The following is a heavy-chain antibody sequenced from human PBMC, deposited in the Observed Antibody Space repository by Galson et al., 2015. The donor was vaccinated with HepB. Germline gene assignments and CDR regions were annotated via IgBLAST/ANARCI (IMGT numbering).Heavy chain of an antibody. J-gene: IGHJ4*02. CDR2: IDWDDNK. Sequence: PALVKPTQTLTLTCSFSGFSLNTTGMCVSWIRQPPGKALEWLALIDWDDNKKYSTSLKTRLTISKDTSKNQVVLTMTNVDPADTATYYCARTEMATIGDYFDYWGQGALVTVSS. CDR3: ARTEMATIGDYFDY. V-gene: IGHV2-70*13. CDR1: GFSLNTTGMC. D-gene: IGHD5-24*01.